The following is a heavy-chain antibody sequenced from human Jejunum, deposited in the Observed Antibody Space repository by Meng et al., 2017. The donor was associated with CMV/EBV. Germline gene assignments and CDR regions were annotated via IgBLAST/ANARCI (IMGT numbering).Heavy chain of an antibody. J-gene: IGHJ6*02. CDR1: GFAFSTYN. CDR2: ISSNTNYA. V-gene: IGHV3-21*01. D-gene: IGHD1/OR15-1a*01. CDR3: ARANNHAMDV. Sequence: SGFAFSTYNMNWVRQTLGRGLEWVSSISSNTNYAQFAQYADSVKGRFTISRDNAKQSLYLQMNDLRVEDTAVYYCARANNHAMDVWGQGTTVTVSS.